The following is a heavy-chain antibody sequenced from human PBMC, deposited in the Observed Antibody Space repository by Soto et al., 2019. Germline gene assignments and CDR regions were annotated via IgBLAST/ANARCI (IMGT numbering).Heavy chain of an antibody. CDR1: GGTISSYD. Sequence: PSETLSLPSTVSGGTISSYDWSWIRQPPGKGLEWIGYIYYSGSTNYNPSLKSRVTISVDTSKNQFSLKLSSVTAADTAVYYCARDGQRFGDYYGMDVWGQGTTVTVSS. V-gene: IGHV4-59*01. D-gene: IGHD3-10*01. CDR3: ARDGQRFGDYYGMDV. CDR2: IYYSGST. J-gene: IGHJ6*02.